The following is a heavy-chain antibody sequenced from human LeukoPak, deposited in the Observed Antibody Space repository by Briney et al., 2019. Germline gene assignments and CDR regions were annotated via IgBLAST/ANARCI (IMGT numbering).Heavy chain of an antibody. Sequence: ASVKVSCKASGYTFTGYYMHWVRQAPGQGLEWLGWINPNSGGTNYAQKFQGRVTMTRDTSISTAYMELSRLKSDDPAVYYCARAATIAARHSLSYWGQGTLVTVSS. CDR3: ARAATIAARHSLSY. V-gene: IGHV1-2*02. CDR2: INPNSGGT. J-gene: IGHJ4*02. D-gene: IGHD6-6*01. CDR1: GYTFTGYY.